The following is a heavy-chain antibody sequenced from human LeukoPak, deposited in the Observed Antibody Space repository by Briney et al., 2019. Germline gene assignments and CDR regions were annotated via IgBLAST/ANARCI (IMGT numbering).Heavy chain of an antibody. CDR1: GFTVSTNH. J-gene: IGHJ4*02. D-gene: IGHD6-6*01. V-gene: IGHV3-66*01. CDR3: ARVLGSPSYFDD. CDR2: TYSGGTT. Sequence: GGSLRPSCAASGFTVSTNHMSWVRQSPGRGLEWVSVTYSGGTTYYADFGKDRFSSSRDSSKNTLDLQMNSLRAEDTAVYYCARVLGSPSYFDDWGQGTLVTVSS.